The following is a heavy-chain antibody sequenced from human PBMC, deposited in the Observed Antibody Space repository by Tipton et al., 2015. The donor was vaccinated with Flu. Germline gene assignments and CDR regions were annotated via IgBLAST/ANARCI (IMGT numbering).Heavy chain of an antibody. CDR1: GGSISSYY. J-gene: IGHJ4*02. V-gene: IGHV4-59*01. CDR3: ARGRGIAAAGPCDY. D-gene: IGHD6-13*01. CDR2: IYYSGST. Sequence: TLSLTCTVSGGSISSYYWSWIRQPPRKGLEWIGYIYYSGSTNYNPSLKSRVTISVDTSKNQFSLKLSSVTAADTAVYYCARGRGIAAAGPCDYWGQGTLVTVSS.